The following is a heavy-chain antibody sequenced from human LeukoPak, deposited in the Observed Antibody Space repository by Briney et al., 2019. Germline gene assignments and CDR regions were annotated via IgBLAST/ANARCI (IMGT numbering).Heavy chain of an antibody. J-gene: IGHJ4*02. V-gene: IGHV3-7*01. CDR3: ARGPTRSSSSWFYDY. CDR1: GFTFSSYW. D-gene: IGHD3-22*01. Sequence: PGGSLRLSCVASGFTFSSYWMSWVRQAPGKGLEWVANIKQDGSEKYYVDSVKGRFTISGDNAKNSLYLQMNSLRAEDTAVYYCARGPTRSSSSWFYDYWGQGALVTVSS. CDR2: IKQDGSEK.